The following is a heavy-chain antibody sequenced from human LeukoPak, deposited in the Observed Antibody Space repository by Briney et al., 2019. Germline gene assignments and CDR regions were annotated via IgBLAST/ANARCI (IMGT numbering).Heavy chain of an antibody. CDR2: INSDASVT. J-gene: IGHJ6*03. D-gene: IGHD1-26*01. CDR1: GFTFSNYW. V-gene: IGHV3-74*01. CDR3: ARTGGGSFYYMDV. Sequence: GGSLRLSCAASGFTFSNYWMHWVRQTPGKGLVWVSRINSDASVTTYADSVKGRFTISRDNAKNTLYLQMNSLKTEDTAMYYCARTGGGSFYYMDVWGKGTTVTVSS.